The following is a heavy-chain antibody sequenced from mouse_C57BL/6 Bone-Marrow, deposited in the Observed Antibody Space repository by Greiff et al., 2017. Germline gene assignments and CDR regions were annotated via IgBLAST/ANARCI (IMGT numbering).Heavy chain of an antibody. Sequence: EVQRVESGGGLVKPGGSLKLSCAASGFTFSSYAMSWVRQTPEKRLEWVATISDGGSYTYYPDNVQGRFTISRDNAKNNLYLQMSHLKSEDTAMYYCAREADSSGYWVDYWGQGTTLTVSS. V-gene: IGHV5-4*01. CDR2: ISDGGSYT. D-gene: IGHD3-2*02. CDR1: GFTFSSYA. CDR3: AREADSSGYWVDY. J-gene: IGHJ2*01.